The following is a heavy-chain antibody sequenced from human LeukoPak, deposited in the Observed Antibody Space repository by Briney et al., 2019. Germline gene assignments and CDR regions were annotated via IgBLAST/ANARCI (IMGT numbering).Heavy chain of an antibody. CDR1: GFTFSSYE. CDR2: ISSSGSTI. Sequence: GGSLRLSCAASGFTFSSYEMNWVRQAPGKGLEWVSYISSSGSTIYYADSVKGRFTISRDNAKNSLYLQMNSLRAEDTAVYYCAGSGYSGYDSFDYWGQGTLVTVSS. J-gene: IGHJ4*02. V-gene: IGHV3-48*03. CDR3: AGSGYSGYDSFDY. D-gene: IGHD5-12*01.